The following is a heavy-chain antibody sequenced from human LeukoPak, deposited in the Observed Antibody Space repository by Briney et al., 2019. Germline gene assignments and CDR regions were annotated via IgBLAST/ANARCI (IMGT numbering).Heavy chain of an antibody. J-gene: IGHJ5*02. CDR2: IYSGGST. V-gene: IGHV3-66*01. D-gene: IGHD6-13*01. CDR1: GFTFSDYW. Sequence: GGSLRLSCAASGFTFSDYWMTWVRQAPGKGLEWVSLIYSGGSTYYADSVKGRFTISRDNSNTLYLQMNSLRAEDTAVYYCARDPSAVALNTYAWGPGTLVTVSS. CDR3: ARDPSAVALNTYA.